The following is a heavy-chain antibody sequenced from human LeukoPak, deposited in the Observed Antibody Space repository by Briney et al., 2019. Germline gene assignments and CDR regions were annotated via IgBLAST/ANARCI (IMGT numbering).Heavy chain of an antibody. Sequence: SETLSLTCTVSGGSISSYYWSWIRQPPGKGLEWIGLIYARGNTNYNPSLKSRVTMSIDTSKNQFPLKLTSVTAADTAVYYCAREGEQWLSYYYYYYMDVWGKGTTVTISS. V-gene: IGHV4-4*07. CDR1: GGSISSYY. CDR2: IYARGNT. CDR3: AREGEQWLSYYYYYYMDV. D-gene: IGHD6-19*01. J-gene: IGHJ6*03.